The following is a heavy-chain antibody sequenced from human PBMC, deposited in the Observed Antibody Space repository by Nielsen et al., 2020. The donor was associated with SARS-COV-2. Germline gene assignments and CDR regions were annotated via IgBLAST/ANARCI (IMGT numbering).Heavy chain of an antibody. D-gene: IGHD6-13*01. CDR3: ARVGIAAAGPYYYYYYGMDV. V-gene: IGHV3-53*01. CDR1: GFTVSSNY. J-gene: IGHJ6*02. CDR2: IYSGGST. Sequence: GESLKTSFAASGFTVSSNYMSSVRQAPEKRLEWVSVIYSGGSTYYADSVKGRFTISRDNSKNTLYLQMHSLRAEDTAVYYCARVGIAAAGPYYYYYYGMDVWGQGTTVTVSS.